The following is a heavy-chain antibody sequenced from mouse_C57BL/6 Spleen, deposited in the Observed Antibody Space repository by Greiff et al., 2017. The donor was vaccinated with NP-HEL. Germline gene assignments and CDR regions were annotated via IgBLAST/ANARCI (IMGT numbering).Heavy chain of an antibody. J-gene: IGHJ2*01. CDR3: TTGDYDHYFDY. D-gene: IGHD2-4*01. V-gene: IGHV14-1*01. CDR2: IDPEDGDT. Sequence: DVQLQESGAELVRPGASVKLSCTASGFNIKDYYMHWVKQRPEQGLEWIGRIDPEDGDTEYAPKFQGKATMTADTSSNTAYLQLSSLTSEDTAGYYWTTGDYDHYFDYWGQGTTLTVSS. CDR1: GFNIKDYY.